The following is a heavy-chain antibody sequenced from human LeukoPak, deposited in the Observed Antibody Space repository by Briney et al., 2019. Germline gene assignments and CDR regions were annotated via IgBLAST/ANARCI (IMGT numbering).Heavy chain of an antibody. CDR2: INDRGHT. CDR3: ARNPTAVVTLPYYFDF. D-gene: IGHD4-23*01. J-gene: IGHJ4*02. CDR1: GGSSSGYH. Sequence: SETLPLTCAVHGGSSSGYHWNWIRQPPEKGLDWIGEINDRGHTNNNPSLKSRATISVDTSKKQFSLSLSSVTAAPPPVYYFARNPTAVVTLPYYFDFWGQGTLVAVSS. V-gene: IGHV4-34*04.